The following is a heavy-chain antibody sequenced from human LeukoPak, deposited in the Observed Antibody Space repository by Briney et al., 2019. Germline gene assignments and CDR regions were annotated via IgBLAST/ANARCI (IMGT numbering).Heavy chain of an antibody. J-gene: IGHJ4*02. CDR2: IYHSGST. D-gene: IGHD6-13*01. CDR1: GYSISSGYY. V-gene: IGHV4-38-2*02. CDR3: ARDILATSIAAPYY. Sequence: SETLSLTCTVSGYSISSGYYWGWIRQPPGKGLEWIGSIYHSGSTYYNPSLKSRVTMSVDTSKNQFSLRLSSVNAADTAVYYCARDILATSIAAPYYWGQGTLVTVPS.